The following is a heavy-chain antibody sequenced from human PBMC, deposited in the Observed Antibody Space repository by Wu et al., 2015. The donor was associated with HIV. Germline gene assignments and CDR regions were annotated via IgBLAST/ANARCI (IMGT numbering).Heavy chain of an antibody. J-gene: IGHJ5*02. D-gene: IGHD3-22*01. V-gene: IGHV1-2*02. CDR3: ARDLASGSNWFDP. Sequence: QVQLVQSGAEVKKPGASVKVSCKASGYTFIGYYLHWVRQAPGQGLEWMGWINPNSGGTNYAQKFQGRVTMTRDTSISTAYMELSRLRSDDTAVYYCARDLASGSNWFDPWGQGTLVTVSS. CDR1: GYTFIGYY. CDR2: INPNSGGT.